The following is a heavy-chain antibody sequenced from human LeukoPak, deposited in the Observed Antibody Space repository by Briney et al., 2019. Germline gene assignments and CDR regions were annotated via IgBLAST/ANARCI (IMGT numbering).Heavy chain of an antibody. V-gene: IGHV3-66*01. D-gene: IGHD6-13*01. Sequence: SGGSLRLSCAASGFTVSSNYMSWVRQAPGKGLEWVSVIYSGGSTYYADSVKGRFTISRDDSKSIAYLQMNSLKTEDTAVYYCTREVRSSSWIGLNWFDPWGQGTLVTVSS. CDR2: IYSGGST. CDR3: TREVRSSSWIGLNWFDP. J-gene: IGHJ5*02. CDR1: GFTVSSNY.